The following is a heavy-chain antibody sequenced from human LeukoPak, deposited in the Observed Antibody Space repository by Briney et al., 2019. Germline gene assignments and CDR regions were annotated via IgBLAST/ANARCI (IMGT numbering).Heavy chain of an antibody. CDR2: ISDSGDET. D-gene: IGHD6-13*01. CDR3: AKCWRVVSGNWYLSFDS. Sequence: PGGSLRLSCAASVFTFSSYSMNWVRQNPRKGQEWVSSISDSGDETYYADSVRGRFTISRDNSKNTLYLQMKSPGGDDTALYYCAKCWRVVSGNWYLSFDSWGQGTLVTVSS. V-gene: IGHV3-23*01. CDR1: VFTFSSYS. J-gene: IGHJ4*02.